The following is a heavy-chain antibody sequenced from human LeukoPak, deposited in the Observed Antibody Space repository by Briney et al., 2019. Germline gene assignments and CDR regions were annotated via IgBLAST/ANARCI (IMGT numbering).Heavy chain of an antibody. Sequence: GGSLRLSCAASGFTVSSNYMSWVRQAPGKGLEWVSVIYSGGSTYYADSVKGRFTISRDNSKNTLYLQMNSLRAEDTAVYYCARDYDSSGYYDYWGQGTLVTVSS. CDR1: GFTVSSNY. D-gene: IGHD3-22*01. V-gene: IGHV3-66*01. J-gene: IGHJ4*02. CDR2: IYSGGST. CDR3: ARDYDSSGYYDY.